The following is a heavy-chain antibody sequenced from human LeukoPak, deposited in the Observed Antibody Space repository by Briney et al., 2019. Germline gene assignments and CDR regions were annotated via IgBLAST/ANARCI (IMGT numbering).Heavy chain of an antibody. D-gene: IGHD3-10*01. CDR3: ARGVEYGSGSYTYYYYGMDV. CDR1: GDSVSSNSAA. Sequence: SQTLSLTCAISGDSVSSNSAAWNWIRQSPSRGLEWLGRTYYRSKWYNDYAVSVKSRITINPDTSKNQFSLQLNSVTPEDTAVYYCARGVEYGSGSYTYYYYGMDVWGQGTTVTVSS. CDR2: TYYRSKWYN. V-gene: IGHV6-1*01. J-gene: IGHJ6*02.